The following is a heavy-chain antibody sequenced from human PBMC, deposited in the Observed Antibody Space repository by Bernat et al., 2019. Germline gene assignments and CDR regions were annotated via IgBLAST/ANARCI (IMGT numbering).Heavy chain of an antibody. J-gene: IGHJ6*03. CDR1: GFTFSSYE. CDR2: ISSSGSTI. CDR3: ARVGIAVAGTWGYYYYMDV. Sequence: EVQLVESGGGLVQPGGSLRLSCAASGFTFSSYEMNWVRQAPGKGLEWVSYISSSGSTIYYADSVKGRFTISRDNAKNSLYLQMNSLRAEDTAVYYCARVGIAVAGTWGYYYYMDVWGKGTTVTVSS. V-gene: IGHV3-48*03. D-gene: IGHD6-19*01.